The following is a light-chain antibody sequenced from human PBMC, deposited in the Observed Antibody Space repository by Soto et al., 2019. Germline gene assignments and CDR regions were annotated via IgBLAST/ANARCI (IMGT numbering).Light chain of an antibody. J-gene: IGKJ1*01. V-gene: IGKV3D-15*01. CDR1: QSVGTY. CDR3: QQYNNWPQK. Sequence: IVLTHSPATLSFAPGERATLSCRASQSVGTYLAWYQQKPGQAPRLLIYGASSRATGIPDRFSGSGSGTDFTLTINSLQSADFAVYYCQQYNNWPQKFGQGTKVDIK. CDR2: GAS.